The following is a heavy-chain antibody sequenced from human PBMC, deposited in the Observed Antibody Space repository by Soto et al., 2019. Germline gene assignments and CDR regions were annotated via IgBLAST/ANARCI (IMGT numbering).Heavy chain of an antibody. J-gene: IGHJ3*02. CDR3: ARDRDIVATTQGAFDI. CDR1: GGSISSGGYY. CDR2: IYYSGST. D-gene: IGHD5-12*01. Sequence: LSLTCTVSGGSISSGGYYWSWIRQHPGKGLEWIGYIYYSGSTYYNPSLKSRVTISVDTSKNQFSLKLSSVTAADTAVYYCARDRDIVATTQGAFDIWGQGTMVTV. V-gene: IGHV4-31*03.